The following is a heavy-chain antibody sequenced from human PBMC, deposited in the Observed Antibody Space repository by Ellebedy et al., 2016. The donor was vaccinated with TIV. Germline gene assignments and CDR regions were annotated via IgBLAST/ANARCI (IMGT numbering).Heavy chain of an antibody. D-gene: IGHD3-22*01. CDR1: GYTFTDYG. J-gene: IGHJ4*02. Sequence: AASVKVSCKASGYTFTDYGISWVRQAPGQGLEWMGWINPYNGNRNYAQKLQGRVTMTSDTSTRTAYMELTSLRSDDTAVYYCARDWDSRGYSFGYWGQGTLVTVSS. V-gene: IGHV1-18*01. CDR3: ARDWDSRGYSFGY. CDR2: INPYNGNR.